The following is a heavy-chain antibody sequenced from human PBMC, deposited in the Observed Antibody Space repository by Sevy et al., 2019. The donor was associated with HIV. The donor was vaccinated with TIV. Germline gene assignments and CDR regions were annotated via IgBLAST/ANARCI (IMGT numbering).Heavy chain of an antibody. CDR2: TSAYNGNT. Sequence: ASVKVSCKASGYTFTRYGITWVRQAPGQGLEWMGWTSAYNGNTNYAQKVQGRVTMTTDMSTSTAYMELRSLKSDDTAMYYCARDRNNYDSSGYPKGMDVWDQGTTVTVSS. CDR3: ARDRNNYDSSGYPKGMDV. J-gene: IGHJ6*02. D-gene: IGHD3-22*01. V-gene: IGHV1-18*01. CDR1: GYTFTRYG.